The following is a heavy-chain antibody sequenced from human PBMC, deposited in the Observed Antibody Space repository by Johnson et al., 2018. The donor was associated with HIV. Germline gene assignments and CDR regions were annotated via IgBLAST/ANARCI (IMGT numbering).Heavy chain of an antibody. CDR2: ISYDGSNK. D-gene: IGHD5-12*01. CDR3: ARDQGYNGFEPDAFDI. V-gene: IGHV3-30*04. Sequence: QVQLVESGGGVVQPGRSLRLSCAASGFTFSSYAMHWVRQAPGKGLEWVAVISYDGSNKYYADSVKGRFTISRDNSKTTLYLQMNSLRAEDTAVYFCARDQGYNGFEPDAFDIWGRGTLVTVSS. J-gene: IGHJ3*02. CDR1: GFTFSSYA.